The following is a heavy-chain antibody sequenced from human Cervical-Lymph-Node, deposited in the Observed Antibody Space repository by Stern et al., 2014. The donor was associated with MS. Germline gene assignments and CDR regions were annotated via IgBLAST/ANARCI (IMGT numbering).Heavy chain of an antibody. CDR3: ARDEGSGSPSAFDI. CDR2: IIPIFGTT. D-gene: IGHD6-19*01. Sequence: VQLVESGAEVMQPGSSVKVSCKASGCTFSSYAIRWVRQAPGQGLEWVGGIIPIFGTTNYAQKFQGRVTITADESTSTAYMELSSLRSEDTAVYYCARDEGSGSPSAFDIWGQGTMVTVSS. CDR1: GCTFSSYA. V-gene: IGHV1-69*01. J-gene: IGHJ3*02.